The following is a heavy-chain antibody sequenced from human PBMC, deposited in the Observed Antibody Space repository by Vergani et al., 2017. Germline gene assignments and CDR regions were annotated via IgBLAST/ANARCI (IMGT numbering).Heavy chain of an antibody. CDR2: INHSGST. J-gene: IGHJ4*02. V-gene: IGHV4-34*01. CDR1: GGSFSGYY. Sequence: QVQLQQWGAGLLKPSETLSLTCAVYGGSFSGYYWSWIRQPPGKGLEWIGEINHSGSTNYNPSLKSRVTISVDTSKNQFSLKLSSVTAADTAVYYCARVGRTTVTRGVDYWGQGTLVTVSS. D-gene: IGHD4-17*01. CDR3: ARVGRTTVTRGVDY.